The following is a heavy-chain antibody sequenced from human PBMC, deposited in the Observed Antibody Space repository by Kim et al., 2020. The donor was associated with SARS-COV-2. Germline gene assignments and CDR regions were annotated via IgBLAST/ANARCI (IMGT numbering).Heavy chain of an antibody. CDR1: GFTFSSYD. Sequence: GGSLGLSRAASGFTFSSYDMNWVRHAPGKGLEWVSYISSSGSTIYYADSLTGRFTISRDNAKNSLYQQMNTLRAEDTAVHFYLRFHLPTAWVDP. D-gene: IGHD4-17*01. J-gene: IGHJ5*02. CDR3: LRFHLPTAWVDP. V-gene: IGHV3-48*03. CDR2: ISSSGSTI.